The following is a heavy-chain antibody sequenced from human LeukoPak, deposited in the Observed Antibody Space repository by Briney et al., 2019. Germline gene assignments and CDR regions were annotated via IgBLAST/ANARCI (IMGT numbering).Heavy chain of an antibody. V-gene: IGHV3-23*01. CDR1: GSTFSSYA. D-gene: IGHD3-22*01. J-gene: IGHJ4*02. CDR2: ISGSGGST. Sequence: GSLRLSCAASGSTFSSYAMSWVRQAPGKGLEWVSAISGSGGSTYYADSVKGRFTISRDNSKNTLYLQMNSLRAEDTAVYYCASHHYYDSSGLDDYFDYWGQGTLVTVSS. CDR3: ASHHYYDSSGLDDYFDY.